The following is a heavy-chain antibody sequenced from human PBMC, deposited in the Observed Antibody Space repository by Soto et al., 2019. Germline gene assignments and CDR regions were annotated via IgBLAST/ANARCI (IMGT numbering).Heavy chain of an antibody. CDR1: GFTFSNFA. J-gene: IGHJ3*02. Sequence: QVQLVESGGGVVQPGGSLRVSCEASGFTFSNFAMHWVRQAPGKGLEWVATISYDGNSKFYADSLKGRFTISRDNSKNTLYLQINSPRDDDTAVYYCARRIARACPYGAFDIWGQGTMVTVSS. D-gene: IGHD6-13*01. CDR2: ISYDGNSK. V-gene: IGHV3-30*03. CDR3: ARRIARACPYGAFDI.